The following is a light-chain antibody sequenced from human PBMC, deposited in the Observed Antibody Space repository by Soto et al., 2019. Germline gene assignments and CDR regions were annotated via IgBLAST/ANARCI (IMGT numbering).Light chain of an antibody. V-gene: IGLV2-8*01. CDR3: SSYTNINTRACV. J-gene: IGLJ1*01. Sequence: QSVLTQPPSASGSPGQSVTISCTGTSSDIGTYNYVSWYRQHPGKAPKVLIYEVTKRPSGVPDRFSGSKSGNTASLTVSGLQAEDEAEYYCSSYTNINTRACVFGTGTKVTVL. CDR2: EVT. CDR1: SSDIGTYNY.